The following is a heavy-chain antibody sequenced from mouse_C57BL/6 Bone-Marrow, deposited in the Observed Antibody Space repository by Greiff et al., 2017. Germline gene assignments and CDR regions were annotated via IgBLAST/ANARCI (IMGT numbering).Heavy chain of an antibody. CDR1: GYTFTDYE. D-gene: IGHD1-1*01. V-gene: IGHV1-15*01. J-gene: IGHJ1*03. CDR3: TSYYGSSSNWYFDV. Sequence: QVHVKQSGAELVRPGASVTLSCKASGYTFTDYEMHWVKQTPVHGLEWIGAIDPETGGTAYNQKFKGKAILTADKSSSTAYMELRSLTSEDSAVYYCTSYYGSSSNWYFDVWGTGTTVTVSS. CDR2: IDPETGGT.